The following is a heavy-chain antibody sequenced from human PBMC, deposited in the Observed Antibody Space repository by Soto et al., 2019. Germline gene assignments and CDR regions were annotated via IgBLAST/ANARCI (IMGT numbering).Heavy chain of an antibody. CDR2: IKSKTDGGTT. V-gene: IGHV3-15*07. CDR1: GFPLNNSW. Sequence: GGSLVLSCAASGFPLNNSWMDWVRQAPGKGLEWVGRIKSKTDGGTTDYAAPVKGRFTISRDDSKNTLYLQMNSLKTEDTAVYYCTTDSYYDILTGYYTPEYWGQGTLVTVSS. D-gene: IGHD3-9*01. CDR3: TTDSYYDILTGYYTPEY. J-gene: IGHJ4*02.